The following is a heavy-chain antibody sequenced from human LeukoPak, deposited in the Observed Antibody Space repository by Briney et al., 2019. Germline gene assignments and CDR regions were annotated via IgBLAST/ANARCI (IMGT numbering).Heavy chain of an antibody. CDR2: INHSGST. Sequence: SETLSLTCAVYGGSFSGYYWSWIRQPPGKGLEWIGEINHSGSTNYNPSLKSRVTISVDTSKNQFSLKLSSVTAADTAVYYCAGGRPYGSWNWGQGTLVTVSS. D-gene: IGHD3-10*01. CDR3: AGGRPYGSWN. CDR1: GGSFSGYY. J-gene: IGHJ4*02. V-gene: IGHV4-34*01.